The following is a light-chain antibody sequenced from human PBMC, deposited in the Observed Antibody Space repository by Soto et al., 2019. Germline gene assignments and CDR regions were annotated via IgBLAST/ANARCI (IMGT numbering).Light chain of an antibody. Sequence: DTQMTQSLSTLSASVGDRVTITCRASQIIDNWLAWYQQKPGKAPKLLIYKASNLESGVPSRFSGSGYGTEFTLTISSLQPDDSATYYCQEYNSHFGGGTKVEIK. CDR3: QEYNSH. CDR1: QIIDNW. J-gene: IGKJ4*01. V-gene: IGKV1-5*03. CDR2: KAS.